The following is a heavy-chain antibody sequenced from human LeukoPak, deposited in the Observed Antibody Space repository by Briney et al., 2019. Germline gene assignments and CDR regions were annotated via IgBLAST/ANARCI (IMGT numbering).Heavy chain of an antibody. V-gene: IGHV1-2*06. CDR3: ARGGYCSSTSCPFDY. J-gene: IGHJ4*02. D-gene: IGHD2-2*01. Sequence: VASVKVSCKASGYTFTGYYMHWVRQAPGQGLEWMGRINPNSGGTNYAQKFQGRVTMTRDTSISTAYMELSSLRSEDTAVYYCARGGYCSSTSCPFDYWGQGTLVTVSS. CDR2: INPNSGGT. CDR1: GYTFTGYY.